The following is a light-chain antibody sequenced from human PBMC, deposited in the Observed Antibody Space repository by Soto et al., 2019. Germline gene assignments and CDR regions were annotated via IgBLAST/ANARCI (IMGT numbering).Light chain of an antibody. V-gene: IGKV3-15*01. CDR1: QSVSSN. CDR2: GAS. CDR3: QQYNNWRT. J-gene: IGKJ1*01. Sequence: EIMLTQSPATLSLSPGERATLSCRASQSVSSNLAWYQQKPGQAPRLLIYGASTRATGVPARFSGSGSGTEFTLTISSLQSEDFAVYYCQQYNNWRTFGQGTK.